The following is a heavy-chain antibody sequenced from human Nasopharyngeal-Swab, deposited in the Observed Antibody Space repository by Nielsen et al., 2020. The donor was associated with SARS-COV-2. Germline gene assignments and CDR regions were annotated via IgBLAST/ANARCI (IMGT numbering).Heavy chain of an antibody. V-gene: IGHV3-23*01. Sequence: GESLKISCAVSGFTFRAYALSWVRQAPGKGLEWVSGISVSGGNTYYADSVAGRFTISRDNSNSRLFLQINSLRAEDTAVYYCARASWGLSVFDRWGQGTLVTVSS. CDR2: ISVSGGNT. D-gene: IGHD3-16*01. J-gene: IGHJ4*02. CDR1: GFTFRAYA. CDR3: ARASWGLSVFDR.